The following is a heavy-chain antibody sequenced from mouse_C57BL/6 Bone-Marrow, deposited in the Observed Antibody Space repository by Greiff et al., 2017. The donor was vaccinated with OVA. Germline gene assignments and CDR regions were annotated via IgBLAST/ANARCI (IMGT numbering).Heavy chain of an antibody. D-gene: IGHD1-1*01. V-gene: IGHV5-9-1*02. Sequence: EVMLVKSGEGLVKPGGSLKLSCAASGFTFSSYAMSWVRQTPEKRLEWVAYISSGGDYIYYADTVKGRFTISRDNARNTLYLQMSSLKSEDTAMYYCTRDGGYYGSSYGYFDVWGTGTTVTVSS. CDR1: GFTFSSYA. J-gene: IGHJ1*03. CDR2: ISSGGDYI. CDR3: TRDGGYYGSSYGYFDV.